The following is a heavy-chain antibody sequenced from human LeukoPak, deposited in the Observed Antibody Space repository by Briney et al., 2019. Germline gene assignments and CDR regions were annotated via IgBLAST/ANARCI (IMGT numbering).Heavy chain of an antibody. V-gene: IGHV5-51*01. J-gene: IGHJ4*02. CDR3: ASADTAMVSSSFDY. D-gene: IGHD5-18*01. CDR2: IYPGDSDT. CDR1: GYNFTSYW. Sequence: GASLQISCKGSGYNFTSYWIGWVRQLPGKGLEWMGIIYPGDSDTRYSPAFQGQVTISADKSISTAYLQWSSLKASDTAMYYCASADTAMVSSSFDYWGQGTLVTVSS.